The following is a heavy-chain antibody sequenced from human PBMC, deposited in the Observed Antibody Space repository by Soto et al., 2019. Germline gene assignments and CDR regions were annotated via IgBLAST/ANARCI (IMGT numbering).Heavy chain of an antibody. CDR3: AKAGFSSSWSPTYFDY. J-gene: IGHJ4*02. CDR1: GFTFTSYA. CDR2: ISGTGYNT. Sequence: EVQLLESGGGLVQPGGSLRLSCAASGFTFTSYAMNWVRLAPGKGLEWVSAISGTGYNTYYAASVKGRFTISRDNTKNTLYLQMNSLRAEDTAVYYCAKAGFSSSWSPTYFDYWGQGTLVTVSS. D-gene: IGHD6-13*01. V-gene: IGHV3-23*01.